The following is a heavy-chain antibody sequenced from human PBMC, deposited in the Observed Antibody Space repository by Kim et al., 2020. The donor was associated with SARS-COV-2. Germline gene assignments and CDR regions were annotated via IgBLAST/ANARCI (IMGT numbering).Heavy chain of an antibody. D-gene: IGHD3-22*01. V-gene: IGHV4-39*01. J-gene: IGHJ4*02. Sequence: SETLSLTCTVSGGSISSSSHYWGWIRQPPGKGLEWIGSIYYSGSTYYNPSLKSRVTISGDTSKNQFSLKLSSVTAADTAVYYCARLEYYYDSSAYYSGFDYCGQGTLVIVSS. CDR2: IYYSGST. CDR3: ARLEYYYDSSAYYSGFDY. CDR1: GGSISSSSHY.